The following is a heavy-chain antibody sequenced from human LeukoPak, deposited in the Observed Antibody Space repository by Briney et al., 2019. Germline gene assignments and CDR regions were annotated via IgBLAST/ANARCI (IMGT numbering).Heavy chain of an antibody. CDR2: ISGSGGST. V-gene: IGHV3-23*01. J-gene: IGHJ4*02. Sequence: SGWSLRLSCAASGFTFSSYAMSWVRQAPGKGLEWVSAISGSGGSTYYADSVKGRFTISRDNSKNTLYLQMNSLRAEDTAVYYCAKGVKKEQPPGDYWGQGTLVTVSS. D-gene: IGHD3-10*01. CDR3: AKGVKKEQPPGDY. CDR1: GFTFSSYA.